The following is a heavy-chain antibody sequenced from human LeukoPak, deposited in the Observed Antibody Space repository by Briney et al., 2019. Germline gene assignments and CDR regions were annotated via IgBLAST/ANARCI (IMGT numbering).Heavy chain of an antibody. Sequence: GRSLRLSCAASGFTFSSYGMNWVRQAPGKGLEWVSYISSSSSTIYYADSVKGRFTISRDSAKNSLYLQMNSLRDEDTAVYYCARDYGDYGEYFDCWGQGTLVTVSS. J-gene: IGHJ4*02. CDR2: ISSSSSTI. D-gene: IGHD4-17*01. CDR1: GFTFSSYG. CDR3: ARDYGDYGEYFDC. V-gene: IGHV3-48*02.